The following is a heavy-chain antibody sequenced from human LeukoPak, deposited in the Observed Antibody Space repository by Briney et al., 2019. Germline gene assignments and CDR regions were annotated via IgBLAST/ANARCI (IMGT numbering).Heavy chain of an antibody. CDR1: GGSISSYY. Sequence: SETLSLTCTVSGGSISSYYWTWIRQAPGKGLEWIGYVYYRVSTNYNPSLKSRVSISQDTSKNQVSLKLSSVTAADTAVYYCARQESGPYHYMDVWGKGTTVTVSS. J-gene: IGHJ6*03. D-gene: IGHD3-3*01. CDR3: ARQESGPYHYMDV. CDR2: VYYRVST. V-gene: IGHV4-59*08.